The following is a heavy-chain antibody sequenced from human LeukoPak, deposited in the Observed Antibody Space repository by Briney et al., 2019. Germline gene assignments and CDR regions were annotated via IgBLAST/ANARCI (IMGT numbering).Heavy chain of an antibody. D-gene: IGHD2-15*01. Sequence: GGSLRLSCEASGFTFSTYAMSWVRQTPGKGLEWVAAISGDNPGTYHASSVRGRFTISRDNSKNTVHLQMNALRPEDAAIYYCAKASVGHCSGAFCYHFDSWGQGTLVTVSS. J-gene: IGHJ4*02. CDR3: AKASVGHCSGAFCYHFDS. V-gene: IGHV3-23*01. CDR1: GFTFSTYA. CDR2: ISGDNPGT.